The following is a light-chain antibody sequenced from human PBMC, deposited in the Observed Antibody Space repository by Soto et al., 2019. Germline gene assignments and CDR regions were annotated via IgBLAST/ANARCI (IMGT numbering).Light chain of an antibody. CDR2: GAS. CDR3: QQYNNWWT. V-gene: IGKV3-15*01. J-gene: IGKJ1*01. Sequence: EIVMTQSPATLSVSPVERATFSCRASQSVSSNLAWYQQKPGQAPRLLIYGASTRATGIPARFSGSGSGTEFTLTISSLQSEDFAVYYCQQYNNWWTFGQGTKVDIK. CDR1: QSVSSN.